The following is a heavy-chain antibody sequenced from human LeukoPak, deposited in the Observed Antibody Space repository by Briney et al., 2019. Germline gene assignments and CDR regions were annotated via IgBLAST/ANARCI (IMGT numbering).Heavy chain of an antibody. CDR1: GFTFNDYC. V-gene: IGHV3-7*01. CDR3: ATNFGPLSPPTRVPGTAWFDP. D-gene: IGHD6-13*01. Sequence: GGSLRLSCAASGFTFNDYCMSWVRQAPGKGLEWVANIKHDGSEEYYGDSVKGRFTISRDNAKNSLYLQMNSLRADDTALYYCATNFGPLSPPTRVPGTAWFDPRGQGTLVTVSS. CDR2: IKHDGSEE. J-gene: IGHJ5*02.